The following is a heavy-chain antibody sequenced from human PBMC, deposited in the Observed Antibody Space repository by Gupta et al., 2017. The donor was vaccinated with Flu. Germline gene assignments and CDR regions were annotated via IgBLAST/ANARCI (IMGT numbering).Heavy chain of an antibody. CDR2: IKSKSDGGTT. CDR1: GFAFSNAW. CDR3: TTGSSTWYGNFFDF. Sequence: EVQLVESGGGFVKPGGSLRLSCAASGFAFSNAWMSWVRQAPGERLEWVGRIKSKSDGGTTGYAAPVEGRFTISRDDSKNTLYLQMNSLKTEDTAVYYCTTGSSTWYGNFFDFWGQGTLVTVSS. J-gene: IGHJ4*02. V-gene: IGHV3-15*01. D-gene: IGHD6-13*01.